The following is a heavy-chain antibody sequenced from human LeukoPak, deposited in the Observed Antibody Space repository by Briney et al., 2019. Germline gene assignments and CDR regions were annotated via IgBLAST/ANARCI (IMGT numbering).Heavy chain of an antibody. D-gene: IGHD6-13*01. V-gene: IGHV1-2*02. Sequence: ASVKVSCKASGYTFTSYDINWVRQATGQGLEWMGWINPNSGGTNYAQKFQGRVTMTRDTSISTAYMELSRLRSDDTAVYYCARDAVAAAGSFYYYYYYMDVWGKGTTVTVSS. CDR1: GYTFTSYD. CDR2: INPNSGGT. J-gene: IGHJ6*03. CDR3: ARDAVAAAGSFYYYYYYMDV.